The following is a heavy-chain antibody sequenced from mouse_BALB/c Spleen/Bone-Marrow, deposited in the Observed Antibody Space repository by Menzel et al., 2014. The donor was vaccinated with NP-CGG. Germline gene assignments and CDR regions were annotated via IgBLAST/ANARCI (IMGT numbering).Heavy chain of an antibody. CDR1: GYTFSSYW. CDR2: ILPGSGSI. CDR3: PSRYYTMDY. Sequence: QVQLQQSGAELMKPGASVKISCKATGYTFSSYWIDWVKQRPGHGLEWIGEILPGSGSIKYNEKFKGKATFTADTSSNTAYMQLSILTSEYSAVYYCPSRYYTMDYWGQRTSVTVSS. J-gene: IGHJ4*01. V-gene: IGHV1-9*01.